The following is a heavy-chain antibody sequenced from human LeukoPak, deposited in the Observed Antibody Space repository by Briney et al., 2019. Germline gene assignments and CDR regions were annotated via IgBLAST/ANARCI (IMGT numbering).Heavy chain of an antibody. D-gene: IGHD3-22*01. J-gene: IGHJ4*02. CDR3: AKGRDYYDSSGYYTYFDY. Sequence: GGPLRLSCAASGFTFSSYAMSWVRQAPGKGLEWVSAISGSGGSTYYADSVKGRFTISRDNSKNTLYLQMNSLRAEDTAVYYCAKGRDYYDSSGYYTYFDYWGQGTLVTVSS. CDR1: GFTFSSYA. CDR2: ISGSGGST. V-gene: IGHV3-23*01.